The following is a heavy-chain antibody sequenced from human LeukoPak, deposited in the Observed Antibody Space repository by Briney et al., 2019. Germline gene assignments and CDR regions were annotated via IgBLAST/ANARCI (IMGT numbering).Heavy chain of an antibody. CDR2: IYSGGST. CDR1: GFTVSSNY. CDR3: ARARYSSSWYPDYYYYYYMDV. Sequence: GGSLRLSCAASGFTVSSNYMGWVRQAPGKGLEWVSVIYSGGSTYYADSVKGRFTISRDNSKNTLYLQMNSLRAEDTAVYYCARARYSSSWYPDYYYYYYMDVWGKRDHGHRLL. V-gene: IGHV3-53*01. J-gene: IGHJ6*03. D-gene: IGHD6-13*01.